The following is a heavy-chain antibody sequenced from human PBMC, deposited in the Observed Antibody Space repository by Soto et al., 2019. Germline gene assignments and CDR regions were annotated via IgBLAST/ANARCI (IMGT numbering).Heavy chain of an antibody. CDR1: GYTLTELS. J-gene: IGHJ4*02. CDR2: FDPEDGET. Sequence: ASVKVSCKVSGYTLTELSMHWVRQAPGKGLEWMGGFDPEDGETIYAQKFQGRVTMTEDTSTDTAYMELSSLRSEDTAVYYCATFLNDFWSGYYTFDYWGQGTLVTVSS. CDR3: ATFLNDFWSGYYTFDY. D-gene: IGHD3-3*01. V-gene: IGHV1-24*01.